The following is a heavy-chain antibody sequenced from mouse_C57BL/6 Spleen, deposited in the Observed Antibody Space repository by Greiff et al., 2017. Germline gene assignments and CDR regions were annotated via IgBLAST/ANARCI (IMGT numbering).Heavy chain of an antibody. CDR3: ARWGDYYGSSYRYFDV. J-gene: IGHJ1*03. D-gene: IGHD1-1*01. Sequence: QVQLQQSGAELARPGASVKLSCKASGYTFTSYGISWVKQRTGQGLEWIGEIYPRSGNTYYNEKFKGKATLTADKSSSTAYMELRSLTSEDSAVYFCARWGDYYGSSYRYFDVWGTGTTVTVSS. CDR1: GYTFTSYG. CDR2: IYPRSGNT. V-gene: IGHV1-81*01.